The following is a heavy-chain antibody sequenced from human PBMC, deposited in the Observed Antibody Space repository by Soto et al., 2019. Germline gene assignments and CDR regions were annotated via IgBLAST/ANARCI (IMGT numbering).Heavy chain of an antibody. CDR1: GYTFTSYG. CDR3: SRDFNFNVDY. V-gene: IGHV1-18*01. Sequence: QVQLVQSGTEVEKPGASVRVSCKTSGYTFTSYGISWMRQAPGQGLEWMGWINVYNGNTNYAQKFWGRVTMTTDTSTSTAYMELRSLRDADTAVYYCSRDFNFNVDYWGQGTLVTVSS. J-gene: IGHJ4*02. CDR2: INVYNGNT.